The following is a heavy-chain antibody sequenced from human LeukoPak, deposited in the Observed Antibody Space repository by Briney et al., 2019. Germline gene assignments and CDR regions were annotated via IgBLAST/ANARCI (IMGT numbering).Heavy chain of an antibody. J-gene: IGHJ6*02. CDR2: LSDSGGST. CDR3: AKGPTIFGVVIIWDYYYGMDV. CDR1: GFTFSRSA. V-gene: IGHV3-23*01. Sequence: GGSLRLSCAASGFTFSRSAMSWVRQAPGKGLEWVSALSDSGGSTYYADSVKGRFTISRDNSKNTLYLQMNSLRAEDTAVYYCAKGPTIFGVVIIWDYYYGMDVWGQGTTVTVSS. D-gene: IGHD3-3*01.